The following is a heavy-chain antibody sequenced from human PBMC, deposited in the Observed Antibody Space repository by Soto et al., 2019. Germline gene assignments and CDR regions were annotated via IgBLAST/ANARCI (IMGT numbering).Heavy chain of an antibody. CDR2: IYYSGST. CDR1: GGSISSSSYY. CDR3: ARHVRTTLVVSLDY. V-gene: IGHV4-39*01. Sequence: SETLSLTCTVSGGSISSSSYYWGWTRQPPGKGLEWIGSIYYSGSTYYNPSLKSRVTISVDTSKNQFSLKLSSVTAADTAVYYCARHVRTTLVVSLDYWGQGTLVTVSS. J-gene: IGHJ4*02. D-gene: IGHD4-17*01.